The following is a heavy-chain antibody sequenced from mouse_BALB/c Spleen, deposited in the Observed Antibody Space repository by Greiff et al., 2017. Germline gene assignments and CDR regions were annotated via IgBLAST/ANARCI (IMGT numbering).Heavy chain of an antibody. D-gene: IGHD2-3*01. CDR1: GFAFSSYD. Sequence: EVKLVESGGGLVKPGGSLKLSCAASGFAFSSYDMSWVRQTPEKRLEWVAYISSGGGSTYYPDTVKGRFTISRDNAKNTLYLQMSSLKSEDTAMYYCARHRDGGDDYWGQGTTLTVSS. V-gene: IGHV5-12-1*01. CDR3: ARHRDGGDDY. J-gene: IGHJ2*01. CDR2: ISSGGGST.